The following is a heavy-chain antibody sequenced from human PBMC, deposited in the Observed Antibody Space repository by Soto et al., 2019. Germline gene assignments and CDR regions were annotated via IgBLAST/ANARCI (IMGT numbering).Heavy chain of an antibody. CDR3: ARQGSNGAYYYYGMDV. CDR1: GYRFSSYW. J-gene: IGHJ6*02. CDR2: IYPGDSDT. Sequence: GESLKISCQGSGYRFSSYWIAWVRQVPGKGLEWMGIIYPGDSDTIYSPSFQCQVTFSVDKSTSTAYLQWSSLKASDTAMYYCARQGSNGAYYYYGMDVWGQGTTVTFSS. V-gene: IGHV5-51*01. D-gene: IGHD2-8*01.